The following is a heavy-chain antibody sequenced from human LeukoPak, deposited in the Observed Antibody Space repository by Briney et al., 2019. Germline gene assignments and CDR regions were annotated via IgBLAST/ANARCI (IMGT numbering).Heavy chain of an antibody. J-gene: IGHJ6*03. D-gene: IGHD6-19*01. V-gene: IGHV4-59*01. CDR2: IYYSGST. Sequence: PSETLSLTCTVSGGSINNYYWSWIRQPPGKGLEWIGYIYYSGSTNYNPSLKSRVTISVDTSKNQFSLNLNSVAAADTAEYYCARAPGSAYYPYYYMDVWGKGTTVTVSS. CDR1: GGSINNYY. CDR3: ARAPGSAYYPYYYMDV.